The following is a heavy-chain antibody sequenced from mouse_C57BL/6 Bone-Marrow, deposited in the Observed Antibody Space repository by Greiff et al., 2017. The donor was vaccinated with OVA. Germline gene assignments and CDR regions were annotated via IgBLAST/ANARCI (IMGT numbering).Heavy chain of an antibody. Sequence: QVTLKESGPGILQPSQTLRLTCSSSGFSLRPFGMGVGWFGHPSGKGRECPVHIWWDNDKYYNPALKSRLTISKDTSKNQVFLKIANVDTADTATYYCARITYAMDYWGQGTSVTVSS. CDR3: ARITYAMDY. CDR2: IWWDNDK. V-gene: IGHV8-8*01. J-gene: IGHJ4*01. CDR1: GFSLRPFGMG.